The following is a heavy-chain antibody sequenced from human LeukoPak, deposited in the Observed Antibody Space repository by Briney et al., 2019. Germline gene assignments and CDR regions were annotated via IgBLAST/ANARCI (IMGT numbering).Heavy chain of an antibody. CDR2: IIPIFGTA. CDR1: GGTFSSYA. J-gene: IGHJ4*02. Sequence: SVAVSCKASGGTFSSYAINWMRQPPAPGLEWMGSIIPIFGTANYDQKFQGRVTITTDDSTSTPYMELRSLRSADTAVYYCARASYYYDSSGYYYWGQGTLVTVSS. CDR3: ARASYYYDSSGYYY. V-gene: IGHV1-69*05. D-gene: IGHD3-22*01.